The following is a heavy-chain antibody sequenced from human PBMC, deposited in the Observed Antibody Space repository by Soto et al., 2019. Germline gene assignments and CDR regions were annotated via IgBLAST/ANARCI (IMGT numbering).Heavy chain of an antibody. CDR1: GFTFSSYA. CDR2: ISGSGGST. CDR3: AKDSHDYDFWSGYWGYGMDV. D-gene: IGHD3-3*01. V-gene: IGHV3-23*01. Sequence: GGSLRLSCAASGFTFSSYAMSWVRQAPGRGLEWVSAISGSGGSTYYADSVKGRFTISRDNSKNTLYLQMNSLRAEDTAVYYWAKDSHDYDFWSGYWGYGMDVWGQGTTVTVSS. J-gene: IGHJ6*02.